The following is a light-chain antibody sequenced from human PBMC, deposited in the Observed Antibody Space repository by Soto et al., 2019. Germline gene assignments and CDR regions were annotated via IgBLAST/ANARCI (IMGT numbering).Light chain of an antibody. CDR1: SSNLGSNS. Sequence: QSVLTQPPSASGTPGQGVTTSCSGSSSNLGSNSIDWYQQLPGKAPKLVIYTNDQRPSGVPDRFSGSKSGTSASLAISGLQSEDEADYYCAAWDDSLNGRVFGGGTKVTVL. CDR2: TND. CDR3: AAWDDSLNGRV. J-gene: IGLJ3*02. V-gene: IGLV1-44*01.